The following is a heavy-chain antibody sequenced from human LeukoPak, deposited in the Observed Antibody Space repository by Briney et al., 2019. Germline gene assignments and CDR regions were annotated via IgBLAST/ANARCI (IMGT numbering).Heavy chain of an antibody. J-gene: IGHJ3*02. Sequence: GESLKISCKGSGYSFTSYWIGWVRQMPGKGLEWMGIIYPGDSDTRYSPSFQGQVTISADKSISTAYLQWSSLKASDTAMYYCARHQVRWKMATIGRVAFDIWGQGTMVTVSS. CDR3: ARHQVRWKMATIGRVAFDI. V-gene: IGHV5-51*01. D-gene: IGHD5-24*01. CDR1: GYSFTSYW. CDR2: IYPGDSDT.